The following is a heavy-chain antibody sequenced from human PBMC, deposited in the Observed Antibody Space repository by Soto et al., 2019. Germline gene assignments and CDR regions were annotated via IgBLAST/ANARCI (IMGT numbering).Heavy chain of an antibody. J-gene: IGHJ5*02. CDR1: GYRFTSYW. CDR3: ARKDKSGYFNWFDP. V-gene: IGHV5-51*01. Sequence: PGESLKLSCRTSGYRFTSYWIAWVRQMPGKGLEWVGIIFPSDSDTRYSPSFQGQVTISADRSTSTVFLQWASLKASDTAVYFCARKDKSGYFNWFDPWGQGTLVTVSS. CDR2: IFPSDSDT. D-gene: IGHD3-22*01.